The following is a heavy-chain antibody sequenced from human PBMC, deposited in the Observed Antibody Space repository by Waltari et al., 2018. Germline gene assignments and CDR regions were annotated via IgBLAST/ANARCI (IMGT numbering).Heavy chain of an antibody. D-gene: IGHD5-12*01. CDR1: GFPFRSFS. J-gene: IGHJ4*02. CDR3: ARDLGDGYNLGVADY. V-gene: IGHV3-48*04. CDR2: ISSSSSTI. Sequence: ELQLVESGGGLVRLGGSLSLPCAASGFPFRSFSLTWFARAPGKGLEWVSYISSSSSTIYYADSVKGRFTISRDNAKNSLYLQMNSLRAEDTAVYYCARDLGDGYNLGVADYWGQGTLVTVSS.